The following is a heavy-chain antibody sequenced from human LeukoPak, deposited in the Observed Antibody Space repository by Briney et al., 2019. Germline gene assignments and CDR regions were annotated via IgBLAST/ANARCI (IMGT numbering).Heavy chain of an antibody. Sequence: ASVKVSCKASGYTFTGYYMHWVRQAPGQGLEWMGWINPNSGGTNYAQKFQGRVTMTRDTSISTAYMEPSRLRSDDTAVYYCARVETYYYGSGSYYPRGYFDYWGQGTLVTVSS. CDR2: INPNSGGT. CDR1: GYTFTGYY. CDR3: ARVETYYYGSGSYYPRGYFDY. D-gene: IGHD3-10*01. J-gene: IGHJ4*02. V-gene: IGHV1-2*02.